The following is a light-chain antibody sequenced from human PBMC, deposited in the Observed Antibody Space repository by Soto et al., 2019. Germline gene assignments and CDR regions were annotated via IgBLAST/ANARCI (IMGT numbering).Light chain of an antibody. CDR3: MQGTLWPRT. J-gene: IGKJ2*01. V-gene: IGKV2-30*01. CDR2: KVS. CDR1: QSLVYSDGNTY. Sequence: DVVMTQSPLSLPVTLGQPASISCRSSQSLVYSDGNTYLNWFQQRPGQSPRRLIYKVSNRDSGVPDRFSGSGSGTEFTLKISRVEAEYVGVYYCMQGTLWPRTFGQGTKLEIK.